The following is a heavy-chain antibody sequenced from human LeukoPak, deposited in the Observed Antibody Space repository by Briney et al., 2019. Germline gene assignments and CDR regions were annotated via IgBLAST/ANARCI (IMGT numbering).Heavy chain of an antibody. D-gene: IGHD2-2*01. CDR1: GFTFSSYW. Sequence: GGSLRLSCAASGFTFSSYWMSWVRQAPGKGLEWVANIKQDGSEKYYVDSVKGRFTISRDNAKNSLYLQMNSLRAEDTAVYYCARAILRVYCSRTSCYQYNWFDPWGQGTLVTVSS. J-gene: IGHJ5*02. V-gene: IGHV3-7*03. CDR3: ARAILRVYCSRTSCYQYNWFDP. CDR2: IKQDGSEK.